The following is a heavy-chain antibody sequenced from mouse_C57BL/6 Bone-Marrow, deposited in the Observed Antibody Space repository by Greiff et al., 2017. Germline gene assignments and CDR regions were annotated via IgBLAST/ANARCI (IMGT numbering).Heavy chain of an antibody. CDR2: ISNLAYSI. J-gene: IGHJ1*03. V-gene: IGHV5-15*01. D-gene: IGHD1-1*01. CDR1: GFTFSDYG. Sequence: DVKLVESGGGLVQPGGSLKLSCAASGFTFSDYGMAWVRQAPRKGPEWVAFISNLAYSIYYADTVTGRFTISRENAKNTLYLEMSSLRSEDTAMYYCARAFITTVVANWYFDVWGTGTTVTVSS. CDR3: ARAFITTVVANWYFDV.